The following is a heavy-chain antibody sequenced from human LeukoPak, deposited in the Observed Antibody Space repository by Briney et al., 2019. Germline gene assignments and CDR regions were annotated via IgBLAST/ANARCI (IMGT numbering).Heavy chain of an antibody. V-gene: IGHV4-59*01. CDR2: IDHSGSS. CDR3: ARGRNWFDP. J-gene: IGHJ5*02. CDR1: GASISSSY. Sequence: SKTLSLTCPVSGASISSSYWSWIRQPPGKGLEWIGYIDHSGSSDYNPSLKSRVTMSVDTSKNQFSLKVSSVTAADTAVYYCARGRNWFDPWGQGTPVTVSS.